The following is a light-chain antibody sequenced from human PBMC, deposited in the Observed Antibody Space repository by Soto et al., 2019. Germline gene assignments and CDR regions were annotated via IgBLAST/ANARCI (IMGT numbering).Light chain of an antibody. J-gene: IGKJ3*01. CDR2: AAP. Sequence: DIPMTQSPSSLSASVGDRVTITCRASQSSSNYLAWYQQKPGKVPKLLIYAAPTLQSGVPSRFSGRGPGTDFTLTISSLQREEVANYYCQKYNSAPLTSGRAAKGDIK. CDR1: QSSSNY. V-gene: IGKV1-27*01. CDR3: QKYNSAPLT.